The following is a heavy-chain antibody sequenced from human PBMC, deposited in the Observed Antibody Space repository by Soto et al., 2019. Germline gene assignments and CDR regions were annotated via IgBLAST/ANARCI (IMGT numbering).Heavy chain of an antibody. CDR2: INHSGST. V-gene: IGHV4-30-2*06. J-gene: IGHJ3*02. CDR3: ARGYRFLEWSYWYAFDI. D-gene: IGHD3-3*01. CDR1: GGTITSGRSS. Sequence: PSETLSLTCSVSGGTITSGRSSWNWIRQSPGKGLEWIGEINHSGSTNYNPSLKSRVTISVDTSKNQFSLKLSSVTAADTAVYYCARGYRFLEWSYWYAFDIWGQGTMVTVSS.